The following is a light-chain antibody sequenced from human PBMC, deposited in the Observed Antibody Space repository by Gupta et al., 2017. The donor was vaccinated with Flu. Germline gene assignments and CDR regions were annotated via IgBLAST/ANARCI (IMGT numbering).Light chain of an antibody. CDR3: SSYTTSEMRL. CDR1: TSDIGAYNY. CDR2: DVR. V-gene: IGLV2-14*04. J-gene: IGLJ3*02. Sequence: SITISCTGSTSDIGAYNYVSWYQQHPGKAPKLRISDVRYRPSGVSNRFSGSKSGSTASLTISGLQAEDEADYDCSSYTTSEMRLFGGGTKLTVL.